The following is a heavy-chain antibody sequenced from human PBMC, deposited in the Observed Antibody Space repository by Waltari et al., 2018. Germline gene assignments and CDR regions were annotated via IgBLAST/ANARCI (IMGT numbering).Heavy chain of an antibody. D-gene: IGHD6-19*01. CDR2: MNPNSGNT. V-gene: IGHV1-8*01. CDR1: GYTFTSYD. Sequence: QVQLVQSGAEVKKPGASVKVSCKASGYTFTSYDINWVLQATGPGLEWMGWMNPNSGNTGYAQTFQGRVTMTRNTSISTAYMELSSLRSEDTAVYYCARRTSANWYSSGWYYFDYWGQGTLVTVSS. J-gene: IGHJ4*02. CDR3: ARRTSANWYSSGWYYFDY.